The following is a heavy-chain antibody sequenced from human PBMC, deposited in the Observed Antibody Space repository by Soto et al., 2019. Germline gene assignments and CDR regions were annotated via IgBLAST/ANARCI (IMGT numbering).Heavy chain of an antibody. Sequence: EGQLVESGGGLVQPGGSLRLSCAASGFRFSGYWMGWARQFPGKRLEWVANINQGGSEKYYVDSVKGRFTISRDNAKNSCYLQRDTRRAEDPAVYYCASFGPPGYAPPPSDSWGQGTLVTVPS. D-gene: IGHD1-1*01. CDR2: INQGGSEK. CDR3: ASFGPPGYAPPPSDS. J-gene: IGHJ4*02. CDR1: GFRFSGYW. V-gene: IGHV3-7*01.